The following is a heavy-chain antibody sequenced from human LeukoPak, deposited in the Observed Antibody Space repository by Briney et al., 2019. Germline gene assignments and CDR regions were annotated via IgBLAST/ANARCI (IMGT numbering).Heavy chain of an antibody. CDR2: ISYDGSNK. CDR1: GFTFSSYA. CDR3: ARGHSSSSPYYYYYYGMDV. D-gene: IGHD6-6*01. Sequence: GGSLRLSCAASGFTFSSYAMHWVRQAPGKGLEWVAVISYDGSNKYYADSVKGRFTISRDNSKNTLYLQMNSLRAEDTAVYYCARGHSSSSPYYYYYYGMDVWGQGTTVTVSS. V-gene: IGHV3-30-3*01. J-gene: IGHJ6*02.